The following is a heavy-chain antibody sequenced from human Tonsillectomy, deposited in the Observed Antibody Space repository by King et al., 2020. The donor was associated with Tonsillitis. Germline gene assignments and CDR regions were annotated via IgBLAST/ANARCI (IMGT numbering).Heavy chain of an antibody. J-gene: IGHJ4*02. CDR1: GDTFSRHN. D-gene: IGHD5-24*01. V-gene: IGHV1-69*01. Sequence: HVQLVQSGAEVREPGSSVKVSCKASGDTFSRHNLNWVRQAPGQGLEWMGGIVPSLGTTHYAQRFQGRVSITADDSTNTVFMELTSLNSADTAVYYCARGNWVGVAAIGRDYFDFWGQGTLVTVSS. CDR3: ARGNWVGVAAIGRDYFDF. CDR2: IVPSLGTT.